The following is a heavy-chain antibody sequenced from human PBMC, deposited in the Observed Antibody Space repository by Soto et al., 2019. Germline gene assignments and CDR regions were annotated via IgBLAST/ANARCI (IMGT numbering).Heavy chain of an antibody. Sequence: EVQLVQSEGGLVQPGGSLRLSCAASGFTFSDYYMDWVRRAPGKGLEWVGRIRNKANNYATEYAASLKGRVTFSRDDSENSLYLQMNSLETEDTAVYWCTREKRYYNNLTSFYFDNWGQGTLVTVSS. V-gene: IGHV3-72*01. CDR2: IRNKANNYAT. D-gene: IGHD3-10*01. CDR1: GFTFSDYY. J-gene: IGHJ4*02. CDR3: TREKRYYNNLTSFYFDN.